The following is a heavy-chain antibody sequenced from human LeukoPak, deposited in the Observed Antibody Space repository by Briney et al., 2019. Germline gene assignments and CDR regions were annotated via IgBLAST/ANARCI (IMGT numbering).Heavy chain of an antibody. CDR2: INTDGSGT. CDR3: ASHILGYSSSWLHY. D-gene: IGHD6-13*01. CDR1: RFTFSSYW. V-gene: IGHV3-74*01. J-gene: IGHJ4*02. Sequence: PGGSLRLSCAGSRFTFSSYWMHWVRQAPGKGLVWVSRINTDGSGTTYADSVKGRFTISRDNAKNTLYLQMNSLRAEDTAVYFCASHILGYSSSWLHYWGQGTLVTVSS.